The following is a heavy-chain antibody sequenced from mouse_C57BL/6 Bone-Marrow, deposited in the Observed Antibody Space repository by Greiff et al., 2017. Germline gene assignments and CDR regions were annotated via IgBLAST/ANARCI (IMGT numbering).Heavy chain of an antibody. Sequence: QVQLQQPGAELVKPGASVKLSCKASGYTFTSYWMHWVKQRPGQGLEWIGMIHPNSGSTNYNEKFKSKATLTVDKSSSTAYMQLSSLTSEDSAVYYCARGRYGYARGGYFDYWGQGTTLTVSS. V-gene: IGHV1-64*01. CDR1: GYTFTSYW. D-gene: IGHD2-2*01. CDR2: IHPNSGST. J-gene: IGHJ2*01. CDR3: ARGRYGYARGGYFDY.